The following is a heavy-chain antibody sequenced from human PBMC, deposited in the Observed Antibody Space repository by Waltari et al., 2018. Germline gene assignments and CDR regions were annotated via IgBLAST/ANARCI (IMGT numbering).Heavy chain of an antibody. CDR3: ARVPSSSWAHDAFDI. CDR1: GGSFSGYY. CDR2: INHSGST. J-gene: IGHJ3*02. V-gene: IGHV4-34*01. D-gene: IGHD6-13*01. Sequence: QVQLQQWGAGLLKPSETLSLTCAVYGGSFSGYYWSWIRQPPGKGREWIGEINHSGSTNYNPSLKSRVTISVDTSKNQFSLKLSSVTAADTAVYYCARVPSSSWAHDAFDIWGQGTMVTVSS.